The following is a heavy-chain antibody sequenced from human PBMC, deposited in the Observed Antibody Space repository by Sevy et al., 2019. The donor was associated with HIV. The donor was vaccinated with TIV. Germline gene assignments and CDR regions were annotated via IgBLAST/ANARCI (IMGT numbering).Heavy chain of an antibody. CDR3: ARHSFKHGYRPHYFDS. CDR1: GGSISRKNYF. J-gene: IGHJ4*02. V-gene: IGHV4-39*01. Sequence: SETLSLTCSLSGGSISRKNYFWGWIRQPTGKGREWIGSIYQSGSTYHSPSLQSRVGIAIDTSKNQFSLTLTSVTAADTAVYYCARHSFKHGYRPHYFDSWSQGTLVTVSS. D-gene: IGHD3-16*02. CDR2: IYQSGST.